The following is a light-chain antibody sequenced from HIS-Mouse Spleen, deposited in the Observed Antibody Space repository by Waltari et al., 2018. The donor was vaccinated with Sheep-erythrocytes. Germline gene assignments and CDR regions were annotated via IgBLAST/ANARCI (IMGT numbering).Light chain of an antibody. CDR2: DVS. J-gene: IGLJ1*01. Sequence: QSALTQPRSVSGSPGQSVTISCTGTSSDVGGYNYVPWYQQPPGKAPQPLIYDVSKRPSGVPVRFSGSKSGNTASLTISGLQAEDEADYYCCSYAGSYNHVFATGTKVTVL. V-gene: IGLV2-11*01. CDR3: CSYAGSYNHV. CDR1: SSDVGGYNY.